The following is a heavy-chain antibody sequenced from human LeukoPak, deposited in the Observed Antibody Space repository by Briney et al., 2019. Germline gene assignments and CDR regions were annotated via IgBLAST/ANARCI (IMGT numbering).Heavy chain of an antibody. CDR2: ISYDGSNK. CDR1: GFTFSSYG. CDR3: ARDGFVIAVADTFDY. V-gene: IGHV3-30*03. J-gene: IGHJ4*02. D-gene: IGHD6-19*01. Sequence: GGSLRLSCAASGFTFSSYGMHWVRQAPGKGLEWVAVISYDGSNKYYADSVKGRFTISRDNAKNSLYLQMNSLRAEDTAVYYCARDGFVIAVADTFDYWGQGTLVTVSS.